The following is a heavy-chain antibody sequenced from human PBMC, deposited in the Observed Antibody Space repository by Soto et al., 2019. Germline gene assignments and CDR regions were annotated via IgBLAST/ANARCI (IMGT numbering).Heavy chain of an antibody. J-gene: IGHJ6*02. CDR3: AKIGGNFFGYYYGMDV. Sequence: QVQLVESGGGVVPPGRSLRLSCAASGFTFSSYGMHRVGQAPGKGLEWEAVISYDGSNKYYADSVKGRFTISRDNSKNTLYLQMNSLRAEDTAVYYCAKIGGNFFGYYYGMDVWGQGTTVTVSS. V-gene: IGHV3-30*18. CDR1: GFTFSSYG. D-gene: IGHD2-21*02. CDR2: ISYDGSNK.